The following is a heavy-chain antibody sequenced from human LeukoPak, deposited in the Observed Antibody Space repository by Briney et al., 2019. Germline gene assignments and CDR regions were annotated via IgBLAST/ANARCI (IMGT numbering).Heavy chain of an antibody. V-gene: IGHV4-34*01. CDR2: INHSGST. J-gene: IGHJ3*02. CDR1: GGSFSGYY. CDR3: AREDAEQMDNSFDI. D-gene: IGHD5-24*01. Sequence: SETLSLTCAVYGGSFSGYYWSWIRQPPGKGLEWIGEINHSGSTNYNPSLKSRVTISVDTSKNQFSLKLSSVTAADTAVYYCAREDAEQMDNSFDIWGQGTMVTVSS.